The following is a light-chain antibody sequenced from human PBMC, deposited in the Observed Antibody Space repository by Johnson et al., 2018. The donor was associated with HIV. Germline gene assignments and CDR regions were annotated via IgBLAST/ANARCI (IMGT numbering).Light chain of an antibody. J-gene: IGLJ1*01. CDR3: LAWDTGPRAWEV. CDR2: DNN. CDR1: SSNIENNY. V-gene: IGLV1-51*01. Sequence: QSVLTQPPSVSAAPGQKVTISCSGSSSNIENNYVSWYQQLPGTAPKLLIYDNNKRPSGIPDRFSGSKSGTSATLGITGLQTGDEADYYCLAWDTGPRAWEVFGTGTKVTVL.